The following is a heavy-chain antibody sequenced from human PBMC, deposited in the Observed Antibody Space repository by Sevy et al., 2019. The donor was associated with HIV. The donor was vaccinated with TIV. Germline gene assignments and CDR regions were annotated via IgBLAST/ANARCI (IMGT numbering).Heavy chain of an antibody. D-gene: IGHD2-8*01. Sequence: GGCLRLSCAASGFTFSKYSMIWVRQPPGKGLEWVSTLSFGCGEINHADSVKGRFTISRDNSKNSLYLQMNNLRAEDTAVYYCAREGCTKPHDYWGQGTLVTVSS. J-gene: IGHJ4*02. CDR1: GFTFSKYS. CDR2: LSFGCGEI. CDR3: AREGCTKPHDY. V-gene: IGHV3-23*01.